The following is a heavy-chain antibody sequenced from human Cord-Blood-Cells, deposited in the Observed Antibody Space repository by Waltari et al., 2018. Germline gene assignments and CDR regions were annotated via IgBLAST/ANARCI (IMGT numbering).Heavy chain of an antibody. CDR3: ARSDFDSSGWYSHFDY. J-gene: IGHJ4*02. D-gene: IGHD6-19*01. CDR2: INPNSGGT. V-gene: IGHV1-2*02. CDR1: GYTFTGYY. Sequence: QVQLVQSGAEVKKPGASVKVSCKASGYTFTGYYMHWVRQAPGQGLEWMGWINPNSGGTNYAQKFQGRVTMTRDTSISTAYMELSRLRSDDTAVYYCARSDFDSSGWYSHFDYWGQGTLVTVSS.